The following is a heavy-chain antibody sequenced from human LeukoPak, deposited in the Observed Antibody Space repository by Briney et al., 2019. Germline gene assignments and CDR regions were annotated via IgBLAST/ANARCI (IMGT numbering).Heavy chain of an antibody. J-gene: IGHJ4*02. V-gene: IGHV3-48*01. CDR1: GFILSSYS. D-gene: IGHD3-9*01. CDR3: ARMAVLRYFDCLLRGLPGADPFDY. CDR2: IDRRTNST. Sequence: AGGSLRLSCAASGFILSSYSMNWVRQAPGKGLEWVSYIDRRTNSTYYPDFVKGRFSISRDNAKNSLYLQMNSLRAEDTAVYHCARMAVLRYFDCLLRGLPGADPFDYWGQGTLVTVSS.